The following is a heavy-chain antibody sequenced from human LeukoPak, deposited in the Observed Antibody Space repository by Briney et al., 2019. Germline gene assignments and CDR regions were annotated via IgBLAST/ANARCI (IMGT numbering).Heavy chain of an antibody. D-gene: IGHD3-3*01. J-gene: IGHJ6*03. CDR3: AKDIRYDFWGYMDV. V-gene: IGHV3-9*01. CDR1: GFTFDDYA. CDR2: ISWNSGSI. Sequence: PGRSLRLSCAASGFTFDDYAMHWVRQAPGKGLEWLSGISWNSGSIGYADSVKGRYIISRDNAKNSLYLQMKSLRAEDTALYYCAKDIRYDFWGYMDVWGKGTTVTVSS.